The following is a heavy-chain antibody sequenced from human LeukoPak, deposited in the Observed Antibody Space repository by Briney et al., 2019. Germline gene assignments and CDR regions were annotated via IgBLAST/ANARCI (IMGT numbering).Heavy chain of an antibody. CDR3: VRHISTNTGYFDS. CDR1: GASINSHSYY. J-gene: IGHJ4*02. CDR2: VYYDGTS. Sequence: SSETLSLTCTVSGASINSHSYYWGWIRQAPGKGLEWIGSVYYDGTSYSNPSLKSRAAGFVDTSTHQFSLDRSFVTAADTALYYCVRHISTNTGYFDSCGQGILVSVSS. D-gene: IGHD2/OR15-2a*01. V-gene: IGHV4-39*01.